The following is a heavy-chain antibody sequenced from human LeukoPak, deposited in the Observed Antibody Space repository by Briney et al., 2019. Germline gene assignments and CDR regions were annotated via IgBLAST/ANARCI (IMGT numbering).Heavy chain of an antibody. CDR3: ARGLFGSGSYYNFFDY. J-gene: IGHJ4*02. CDR2: IYNGVST. D-gene: IGHD3-10*01. Sequence: GGSLRLSCAASGFTVSSNYMTWVRQAPGKGLEWVSVIYNGVSTYYADSVKGRFTISTDNSKNMLYLQMNSLRAEDTAVYYCARGLFGSGSYYNFFDYWAQGTLVTVSS. CDR1: GFTVSSNY. V-gene: IGHV3-66*01.